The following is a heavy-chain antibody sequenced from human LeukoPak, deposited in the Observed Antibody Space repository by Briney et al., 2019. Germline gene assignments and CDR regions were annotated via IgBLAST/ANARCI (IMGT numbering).Heavy chain of an antibody. J-gene: IGHJ6*02. CDR1: GFTFSSYS. Sequence: GGSLRLSCAASGFTFSSYSMNWVRQAPGKGLVWVSHINSDGSITSYADSVKGRFTISRDNAKNTLYLQMNSLRAEDTAVYYCARDAVDTANAVWGQGTTVTVSS. D-gene: IGHD5-18*01. CDR2: INSDGSIT. CDR3: ARDAVDTANAV. V-gene: IGHV3-74*01.